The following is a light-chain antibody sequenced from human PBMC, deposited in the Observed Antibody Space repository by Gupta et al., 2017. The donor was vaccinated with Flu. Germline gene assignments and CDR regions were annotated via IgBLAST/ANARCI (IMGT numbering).Light chain of an antibody. CDR1: SSNIGSNS. CDR3: AAWDDSLGGCYV. Sequence: VTISGSGSSSNIGSNSVYWFRQLPGTAPKPLIYGNNQRPSGVPARFSGSKSGTSAALAISGLRSEDEADYYCAAWDDSLGGCYVFGTGTKVTVL. CDR2: GNN. V-gene: IGLV1-47*01. J-gene: IGLJ1*01.